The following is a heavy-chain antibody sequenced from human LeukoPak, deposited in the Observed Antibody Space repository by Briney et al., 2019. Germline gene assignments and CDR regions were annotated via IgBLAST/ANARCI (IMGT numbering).Heavy chain of an antibody. D-gene: IGHD3-3*01. CDR1: GYSISSGYY. CDR2: IYHSGST. Sequence: SETLSLTCAVSGYSISSGYYWGWIRQPPGKGLEWIGSIYHSGSTYYNPSLKSRVTISVDTSKNQFSLKLSSVTAADTAVYYCARETYYDFWSGYYNPNYFDYWGQGTLVTVSS. CDR3: ARETYYDFWSGYYNPNYFDY. J-gene: IGHJ4*02. V-gene: IGHV4-38-2*02.